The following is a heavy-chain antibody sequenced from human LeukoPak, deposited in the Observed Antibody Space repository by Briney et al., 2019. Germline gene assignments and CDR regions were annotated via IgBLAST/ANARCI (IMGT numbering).Heavy chain of an antibody. CDR3: ARAPPRYGDVFDY. J-gene: IGHJ4*02. CDR1: GFTFSSYS. V-gene: IGHV3-21*01. CDR2: ISSSSSYI. D-gene: IGHD4-17*01. Sequence: GGSLRLSCAASGFTFSSYSMNWVRQAPGKGLEWVSSISSSSSYIYYADSVKGRFTISRDNAKNSLYLQMNSLRAEDTAVYYCARAPPRYGDVFDYWGQGTLVTVSS.